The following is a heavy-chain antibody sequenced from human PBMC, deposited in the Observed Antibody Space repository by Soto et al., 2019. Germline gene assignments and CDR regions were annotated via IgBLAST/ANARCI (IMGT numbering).Heavy chain of an antibody. D-gene: IGHD3-22*01. J-gene: IGHJ6*02. CDR3: ARDLVGVTMIPLRPSYATWLDV. V-gene: IGHV4-31*03. Sequence: SETLRLTCPVSCGSISSGSSYWSWIRQHPGEGLEWIGYIYYSGSTYYNPSLKSRVTISIDTSKNQFSLKLSSGTAADTAVYYWARDLVGVTMIPLRPSYATWLDVSGQVPTVPVS. CDR2: IYYSGST. CDR1: CGSISSGSSY.